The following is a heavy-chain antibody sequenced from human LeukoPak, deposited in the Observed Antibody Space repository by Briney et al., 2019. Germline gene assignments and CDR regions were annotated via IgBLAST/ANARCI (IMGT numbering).Heavy chain of an antibody. J-gene: IGHJ4*02. CDR2: INHSGST. CDR3: ARGLWHNGDRFDY. D-gene: IGHD4-17*01. V-gene: IGHV4-34*01. CDR1: GGSFSGYY. Sequence: SETLSLTCVVYGGSFSGYYWSWIRQPPGKGLEWIGEINHSGSTNYNPSLKSRVTISVDTSKNQISLRLNSVTAADTAVYYCARGLWHNGDRFDYWGQGTLVPVSS.